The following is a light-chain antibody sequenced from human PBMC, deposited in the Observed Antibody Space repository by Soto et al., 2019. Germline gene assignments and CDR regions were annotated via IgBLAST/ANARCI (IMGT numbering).Light chain of an antibody. J-gene: IGKJ4*01. V-gene: IGKV3-20*01. Sequence: EIVLTQSPGTLSLSPGERATLSCRASQSVSSSYLAWYQQKPGQPPRLLIYGASRRATGIPDRFSGSGSGTDFTLTISRLEPEDFATYYCQQLNSYPLTFGGGTKVEIK. CDR1: QSVSSSY. CDR2: GAS. CDR3: QQLNSYPLT.